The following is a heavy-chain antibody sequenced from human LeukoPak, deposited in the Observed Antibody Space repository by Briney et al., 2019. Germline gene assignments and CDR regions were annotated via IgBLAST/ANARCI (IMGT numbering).Heavy chain of an antibody. V-gene: IGHV3-48*01. CDR3: ARRITISGVGYYMDV. J-gene: IGHJ6*03. CDR2: ISSSGNSK. CDR1: AFSFSSYG. D-gene: IGHD3-3*01. Sequence: GGSLRLSCAASAFSFSSYGMNWVRQAPGKGLEWISHISSSGNSKYYADSVKGRFTVSRDNVWKSLYLQMDSLRAEDTAVYYCARRITISGVGYYMDVWGKGTTVTVSS.